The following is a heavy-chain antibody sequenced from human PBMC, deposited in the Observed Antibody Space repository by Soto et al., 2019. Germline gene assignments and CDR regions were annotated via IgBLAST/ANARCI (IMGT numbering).Heavy chain of an antibody. D-gene: IGHD3-3*01. Sequence: ASVKVSCKASGYTFTSYGISWVRQAPGQGLEWMGWISAYNGNTNYAQKLQGRVTMTTDTSTSTAYMELRSLRSDDTAVYYCAGVVPPGHRTPFGVVIIGWFDPWGQGTLVTVYS. CDR3: AGVVPPGHRTPFGVVIIGWFDP. CDR2: ISAYNGNT. V-gene: IGHV1-18*01. CDR1: GYTFTSYG. J-gene: IGHJ5*02.